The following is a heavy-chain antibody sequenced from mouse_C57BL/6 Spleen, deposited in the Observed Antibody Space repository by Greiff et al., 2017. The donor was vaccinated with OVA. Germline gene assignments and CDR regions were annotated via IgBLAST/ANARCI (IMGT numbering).Heavy chain of an antibody. J-gene: IGHJ2*01. CDR3: ARWGDYDEYF. Sequence: VKLQESGPELVKPGASVKISCKASGYAFSSSWMNWVKQRPGKGLEWIGRIYPGDGDTNYNGKFKGKATLTADKSSSTAYMQLSSLTSEDSAVYFCARWGDYDEYFWGQGTTLTVSS. CDR1: GYAFSSSW. D-gene: IGHD2-4*01. V-gene: IGHV1-82*01. CDR2: IYPGDGDT.